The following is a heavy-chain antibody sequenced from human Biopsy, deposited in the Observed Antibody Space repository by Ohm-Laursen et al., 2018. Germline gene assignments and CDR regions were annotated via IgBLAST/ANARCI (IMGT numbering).Heavy chain of an antibody. CDR3: ARLFRLDDYWNDDPPDGFDV. J-gene: IGHJ3*01. V-gene: IGHV4-61*08. CDR2: ISDTGTT. D-gene: IGHD3-3*01. CDR1: GGSIGGSGDY. Sequence: SDTLSLTCTVSGGSIGGSGDYWSWIRQPPGKGLEWIGYISDTGTTNYNPPLRGRVAMSVDTSKNQFSLQLISVTAADTAMFFCARLFRLDDYWNDDPPDGFDVWGQGTMVTVSS.